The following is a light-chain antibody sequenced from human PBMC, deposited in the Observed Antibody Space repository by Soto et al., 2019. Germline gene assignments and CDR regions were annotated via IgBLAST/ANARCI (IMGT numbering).Light chain of an antibody. J-gene: IGKJ1*01. CDR1: QSISSSY. V-gene: IGKV3D-20*02. CDR3: QQRSNWPRT. Sequence: DIVLTQSPGTKSLSPGERATLSCRASQSISSSYLAWYQQKPGLAPRLLIYGASRRATGIPARFSGSGSGTDFTLTISSLEPEDFALYYCQQRSNWPRTFGQGTKVDIK. CDR2: GAS.